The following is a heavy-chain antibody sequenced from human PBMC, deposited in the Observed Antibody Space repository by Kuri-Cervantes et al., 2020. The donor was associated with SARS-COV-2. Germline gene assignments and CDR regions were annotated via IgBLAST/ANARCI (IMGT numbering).Heavy chain of an antibody. Sequence: ESLKISCAVYGGSFSGYYWSWIRQPAGKGLEWIGRIYTSGSTNYNPSLKSRVTMSVDTSKNQFSLKLSSVTAADTAVYYCARGYYYYYYMDVWGKGTTVTVSS. CDR3: ARGYYYYYYMDV. CDR1: GGSFSGYY. V-gene: IGHV4-59*10. J-gene: IGHJ6*03. CDR2: IYTSGST.